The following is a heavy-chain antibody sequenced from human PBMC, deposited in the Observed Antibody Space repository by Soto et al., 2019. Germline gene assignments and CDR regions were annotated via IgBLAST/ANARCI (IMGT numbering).Heavy chain of an antibody. CDR3: ARGGCCSSTSCYYYYYGMDV. J-gene: IGHJ6*02. V-gene: IGHV3-21*01. CDR2: ISSSSSYI. Sequence: GGSLRLSCAASGFTFSSYSMNWVRQAPGKGLEWVSSISSSSSYIYYADSVKGRFTISRDNAKNSLYLQMNSLRAEDTAVYYCARGGCCSSTSCYYYYYGMDVWGQGTTVTVSS. CDR1: GFTFSSYS. D-gene: IGHD2-2*01.